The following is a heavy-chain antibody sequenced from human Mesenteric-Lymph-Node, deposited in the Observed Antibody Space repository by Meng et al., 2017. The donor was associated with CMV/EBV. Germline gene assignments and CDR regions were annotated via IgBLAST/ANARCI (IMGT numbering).Heavy chain of an antibody. V-gene: IGHV3-74*01. D-gene: IGHD2-2*01. CDR3: ARERRSTSQERGMDV. CDR2: INSDGSST. Sequence: GESLKISCAASGFTFSSYWMHWVRQAPGKGLVWVSRINSDGSSTSYADSVKGRFTISRDNAKNTLYLQMNSLRAEDTAVYYCARERRSTSQERGMDVWGQGTTVTVSS. J-gene: IGHJ6*02. CDR1: GFTFSSYW.